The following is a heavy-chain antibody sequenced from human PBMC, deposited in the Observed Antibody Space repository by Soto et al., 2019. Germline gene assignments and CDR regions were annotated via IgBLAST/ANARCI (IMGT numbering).Heavy chain of an antibody. CDR1: GFTFSSYA. V-gene: IGHV3-23*01. D-gene: IGHD6-13*01. J-gene: IGHJ6*02. CDR3: AKDVQYSSSWYVNYYYGMDV. CDR2: ISGSGGST. Sequence: PGGSLRLSCAASGFTFSSYAMSWVRQAPGKGLEWVSAISGSGGSTYYADSVKGRFTISRDNSKNTLYLQMNSLRAEDTAVYYCAKDVQYSSSWYVNYYYGMDVRGQGTTVTVSS.